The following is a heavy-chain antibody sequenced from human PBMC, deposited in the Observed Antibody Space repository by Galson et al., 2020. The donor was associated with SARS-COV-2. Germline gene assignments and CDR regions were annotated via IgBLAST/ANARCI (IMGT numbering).Heavy chain of an antibody. Sequence: TGGSLRLSCAASGFNFDEYTMHWVRQAPGKGLEWVSLISWDGSDTYYADSVKGRFTISRDNSKKSLYLQMISLRTEDTALYYCAKGRVVVASPGSSMDVWGQGTTVTVSS. V-gene: IGHV3-43*01. CDR1: GFNFDEYT. J-gene: IGHJ6*02. D-gene: IGHD2-21*01. CDR2: ISWDGSDT. CDR3: AKGRVVVASPGSSMDV.